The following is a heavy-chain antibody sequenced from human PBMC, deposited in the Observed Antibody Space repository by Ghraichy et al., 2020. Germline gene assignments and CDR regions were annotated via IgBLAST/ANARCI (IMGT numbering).Heavy chain of an antibody. V-gene: IGHV1-58*01. CDR3: AADPTSYCGGGCSSL. CDR2: IVVGSGNT. Sequence: SVKVSCKTSGFTFSSSVVQWVRQSGGQRLEWIGWIVVGSGNTNYAQKFQERVTITRDMSTSTAYMELSSLRFEDTAVYYCAADPTSYCGGGCSSLWGQGTLVTVSS. J-gene: IGHJ4*02. CDR1: GFTFSSSV. D-gene: IGHD2-21*02.